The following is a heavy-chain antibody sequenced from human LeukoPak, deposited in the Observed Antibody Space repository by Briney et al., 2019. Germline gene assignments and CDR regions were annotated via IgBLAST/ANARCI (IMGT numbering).Heavy chain of an antibody. CDR2: IIPIFGTA. D-gene: IGHD3-9*01. Sequence: GSSVKVSCKASGGTFSSYAISWVRQAPEQGLEWMGGIIPIFGTANYAQKFQGRVTITADESTSTAYMELSGLRSEDTAVYYCATTGTNLTAYYDILTGVGMDVWGQGTTVTVSS. V-gene: IGHV1-69*01. J-gene: IGHJ6*02. CDR3: ATTGTNLTAYYDILTGVGMDV. CDR1: GGTFSSYA.